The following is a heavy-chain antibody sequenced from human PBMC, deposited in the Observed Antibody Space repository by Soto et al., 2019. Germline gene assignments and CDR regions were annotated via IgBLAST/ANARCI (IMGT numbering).Heavy chain of an antibody. D-gene: IGHD5-18*01. Sequence: PGGSLRLSCAASGFTVSSNYMSWVRQAPGKGLEWVSVIYSGGSTYYADSVKGRFTISRHNSKNTLYLQMNSLRAEDTAVYYCARHAAERGYSYGYVDYWGQGTLVTVSS. J-gene: IGHJ4*02. CDR1: GFTVSSNY. V-gene: IGHV3-53*04. CDR2: IYSGGST. CDR3: ARHAAERGYSYGYVDY.